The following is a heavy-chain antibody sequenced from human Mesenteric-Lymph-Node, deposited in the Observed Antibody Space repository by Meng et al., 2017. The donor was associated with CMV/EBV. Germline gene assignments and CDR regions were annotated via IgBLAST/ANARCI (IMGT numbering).Heavy chain of an antibody. CDR3: SRARPGYSSTWYFAIIGHYFDP. J-gene: IGHJ5*02. V-gene: IGHV4-39*07. CDR2: IYYSGTS. D-gene: IGHD6-13*01. CDR1: Y. Sequence: YYSWSGRPPSKGLEWIGSIYYSGTSNYSQALKSRVTIAIDRTKNQLSVKLSSVTAADTAVYYCSRARPGYSSTWYFAIIGHYFDPWGQGTLVTVSS.